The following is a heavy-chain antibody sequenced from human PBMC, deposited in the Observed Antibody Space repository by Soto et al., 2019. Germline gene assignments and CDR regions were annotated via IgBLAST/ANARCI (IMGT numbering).Heavy chain of an antibody. D-gene: IGHD1-26*01. CDR3: AKGLSGSYPLHWFDP. CDR1: GFTFDDYA. J-gene: IGHJ5*02. CDR2: IGWNSGAI. V-gene: IGHV3-9*01. Sequence: EEQLVESGGGLVQPGRSLRLSCAASGFTFDDYAMHWVRRAPGKGLEWVSGIGWNSGAIGYADSVKGRFTISRDNAKNSLYLEMNSLRAEDTALYYCAKGLSGSYPLHWFDPWGQGTLVTVSS.